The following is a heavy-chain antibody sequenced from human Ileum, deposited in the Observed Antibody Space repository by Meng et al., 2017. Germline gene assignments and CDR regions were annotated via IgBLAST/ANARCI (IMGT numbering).Heavy chain of an antibody. CDR1: GFTFSSYG. V-gene: IGHV3-33*01. D-gene: IGHD3-10*01. Sequence: GESLKISCAASGFTFSSYGMHWVRQAPGKGLKWVAVIWYDGSNKYYADSVKGRFTISRDNSKNTLYLQMNSLRAEDTAVYYCAIDYYGSGSYLDYWGQGTLVTVSS. CDR2: IWYDGSNK. CDR3: AIDYYGSGSYLDY. J-gene: IGHJ4*02.